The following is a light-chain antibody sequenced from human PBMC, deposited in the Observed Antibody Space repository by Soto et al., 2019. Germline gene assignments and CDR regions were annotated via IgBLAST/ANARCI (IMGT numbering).Light chain of an antibody. CDR1: QSISNW. Sequence: DIQMTQSPSTLSASVGDRVTITCRASQSISNWLAWYQQKPGKAPKLLIYDASSLESGVPSRFSGSGSGTEFTLTISSLQSDDFGTYYCQQYNAYSWTFGQGTKVDI. J-gene: IGKJ1*01. CDR3: QQYNAYSWT. V-gene: IGKV1-5*01. CDR2: DAS.